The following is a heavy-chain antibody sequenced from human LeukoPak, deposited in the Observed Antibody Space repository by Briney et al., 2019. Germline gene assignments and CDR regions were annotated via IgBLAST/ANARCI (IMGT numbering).Heavy chain of an antibody. CDR2: ISYDGGNI. CDR3: AKDGVPSRYFGRNYFDY. J-gene: IGHJ4*02. V-gene: IGHV3-30*18. CDR1: GFIFSSYG. Sequence: GGSLRLSCAASGFIFSSYGMHWVRQAPGKGLEWVAVISYDGGNISYTDSVKGRFTISRDNSKNTLYLQMNSLRAEDTAVYYCAKDGVPSRYFGRNYFDYWGQGTLVTVSS. D-gene: IGHD2-8*01.